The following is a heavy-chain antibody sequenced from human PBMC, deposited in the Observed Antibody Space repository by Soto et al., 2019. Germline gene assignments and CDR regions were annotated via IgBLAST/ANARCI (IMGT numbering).Heavy chain of an antibody. V-gene: IGHV4-39*01. Sequence: PSETLSLTCTVSGGSISSSSYYWGWIRQPPGKGLEWIGSIYYSGSTYYNPSLKSRVSISVDTSKNQFSLKLSSVTAADTALYYCASDGAYCGGDCYSDAIDIWGQGTMVTVSS. CDR2: IYYSGST. D-gene: IGHD2-21*02. CDR1: GGSISSSSYY. CDR3: ASDGAYCGGDCYSDAIDI. J-gene: IGHJ3*02.